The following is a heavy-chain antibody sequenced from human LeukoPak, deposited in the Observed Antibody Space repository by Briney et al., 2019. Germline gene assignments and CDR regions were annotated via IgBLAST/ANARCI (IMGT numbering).Heavy chain of an antibody. V-gene: IGHV3-73*01. CDR1: GFTFSGSP. CDR3: TQSNY. CDR2: IRSKADNYAT. Sequence: GGSLRLSCAASGFTFSGSPILWVRQASGKGLEWVGRIRSKADNYATAYAASVQGRCTISRDDSKSTAYLQLNSLKTEDTAEYYCTQSNYWGQGALVTVSS. J-gene: IGHJ4*02.